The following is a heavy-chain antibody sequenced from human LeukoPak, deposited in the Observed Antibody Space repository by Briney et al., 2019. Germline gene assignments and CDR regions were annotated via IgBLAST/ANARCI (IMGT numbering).Heavy chain of an antibody. J-gene: IGHJ3*01. D-gene: IGHD4-23*01. CDR3: VRGVRGVTQSDAFDL. CDR2: IKEDGTDV. Sequence: PGGCLRLSCAASRFTFSNYWMHWVRQAPGKGLGWVANIKEDGTDVYYVDSVKGRFTISRDNAKNALYLQMNSLRVEDTAVYYCVRGVRGVTQSDAFDLWGQGTTVTVSS. V-gene: IGHV3-7*01. CDR1: RFTFSNYW.